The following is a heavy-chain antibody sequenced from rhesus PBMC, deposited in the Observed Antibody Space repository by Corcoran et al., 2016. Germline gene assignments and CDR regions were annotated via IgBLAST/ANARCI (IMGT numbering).Heavy chain of an antibody. CDR2: TTYSGSN. CDR3: ARLRAAAGPYFDF. J-gene: IGHJ4*01. V-gene: IGHV4-122*02. CDR1: GSAIRSGSS. D-gene: IGHD6-31*01. Sequence: VQLQESGPGLVKPSETLSLTCAVSGSAIRSGSSWSWIRPPPGKGREWIGYTTYSGSNIYNPSLKSRVTSSRDTSKNQFSLKLSSVTAADTAVYYCARLRAAAGPYFDFWGQGVLVTVSS.